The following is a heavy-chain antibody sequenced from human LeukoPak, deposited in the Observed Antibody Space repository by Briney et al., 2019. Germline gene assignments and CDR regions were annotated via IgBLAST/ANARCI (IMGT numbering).Heavy chain of an antibody. CDR3: ARQGALGRDSSSPDYWYYGLDV. D-gene: IGHD3-10*01. J-gene: IGHJ6*02. CDR1: GGSVTRSNHY. Sequence: SETLSLTCIVSGGSVTRSNHYWGWVRQSPGKGLEWIGSLHDSGTTYYNPSLKSRLTISVDTSKNEVSLRLTSVTAADAAVYYCARQGALGRDSSSPDYWYYGLDVWGQGTTVTVSS. CDR2: LHDSGTT. V-gene: IGHV4-39*01.